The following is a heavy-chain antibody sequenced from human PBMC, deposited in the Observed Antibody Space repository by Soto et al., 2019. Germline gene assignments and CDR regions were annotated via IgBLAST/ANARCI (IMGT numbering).Heavy chain of an antibody. J-gene: IGHJ4*02. D-gene: IGHD3-3*01. CDR1: GGTFSSYA. CDR2: IIPIFGTA. Sequence: GASVKVSCKASGGTFSSYAISWVRQAPGQGLEWMGGIIPIFGTANYAQKFQGRVTVTADESTSTAYMELSSLRSEDTAVYYCARFGTNIKIFGVAYYFDYWGQGTLVTVSS. CDR3: ARFGTNIKIFGVAYYFDY. V-gene: IGHV1-69*13.